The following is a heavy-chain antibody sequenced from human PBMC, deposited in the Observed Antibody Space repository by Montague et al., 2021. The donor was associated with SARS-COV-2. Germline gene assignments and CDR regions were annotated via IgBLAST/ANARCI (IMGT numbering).Heavy chain of an antibody. CDR2: IYYSGST. V-gene: IGHV4-59*01. CDR1: GGSINSYY. J-gene: IGHJ5*02. D-gene: IGHD2-15*01. CDR3: ARALYCSGGSCYPNWFDP. Sequence: SETLSLTCTVSGGSINSYYWSWIRQPPGKGLEWIGYIYYSGSTNYNPSLKSRVTISVDTSKNQFSLKLSSVTAADTAVYYCARALYCSGGSCYPNWFDPWGQGTLVTVSS.